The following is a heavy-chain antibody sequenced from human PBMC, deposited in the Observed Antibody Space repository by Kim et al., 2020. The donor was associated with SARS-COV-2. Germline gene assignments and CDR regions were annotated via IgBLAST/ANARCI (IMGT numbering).Heavy chain of an antibody. CDR3: ARRVVATIAPVHAYYYYGM. J-gene: IGHJ6*01. CDR2: IIPILGIA. V-gene: IGHV1-69*04. D-gene: IGHD5-12*01. Sequence: SVKVSCKASGGTFSSYAISWVRQAPGQGLEWMGRIIPILGIANYAQKFQGRVTITADKSTSTVYMELSSLRSEDTAVYYCARRVVATIAPVHAYYYYGM. CDR1: GGTFSSYA.